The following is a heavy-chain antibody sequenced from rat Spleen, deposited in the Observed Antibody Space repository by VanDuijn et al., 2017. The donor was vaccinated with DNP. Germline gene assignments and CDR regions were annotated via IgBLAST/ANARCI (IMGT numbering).Heavy chain of an antibody. J-gene: IGHJ2*01. CDR1: GFTFNNYW. D-gene: IGHD1-11*01. V-gene: IGHV5-31*01. CDR2: ITYDSSHT. Sequence: EVQLVESGGGLVQPGRSLKLSCVASGFTFNNYWMTWIRQAPGKGLEWVASITYDSSHTYYRDSVKGRFTISRDNAKSTLYLQMGSLRSEDTAIYYGAKGPNYGGWRDYFDYWGQGVMVTVSS. CDR3: AKGPNYGGWRDYFDY.